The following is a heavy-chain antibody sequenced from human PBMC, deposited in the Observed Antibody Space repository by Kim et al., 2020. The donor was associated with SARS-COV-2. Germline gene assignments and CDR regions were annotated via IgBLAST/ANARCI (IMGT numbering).Heavy chain of an antibody. CDR2: IYYSGST. V-gene: IGHV4-39*01. CDR3: ARLFDSSGYFHYNYFDY. D-gene: IGHD3-22*01. J-gene: IGHJ4*02. CDR1: GGSISSSIYY. Sequence: SETLSLTCTVSGGSISSSIYYWGWIRQPPGKGLEWIGSIYYSGSTYYNPSLKSRVTISVDTSKNQFSLKLSSVTAADTAVYYCARLFDSSGYFHYNYFDYWGQGTLVTVSS.